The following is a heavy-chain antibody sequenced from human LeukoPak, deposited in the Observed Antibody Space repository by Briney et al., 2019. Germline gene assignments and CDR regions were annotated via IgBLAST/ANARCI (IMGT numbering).Heavy chain of an antibody. CDR2: IDPSDSYT. V-gene: IGHV5-10-1*01. CDR1: GYSFSNYW. J-gene: IGHJ4*02. CDR3: ARLRSIAVAGIDY. D-gene: IGHD6-19*01. Sequence: GESLKISCKGSGYSFSNYWINWVRQMPGKGLEWMGTIDPSDSYTNYSPSFQGHVTISADKSTSTAFLQWSSLKTSDTAMYFCARLRSIAVAGIDYWGQGTLVAVSS.